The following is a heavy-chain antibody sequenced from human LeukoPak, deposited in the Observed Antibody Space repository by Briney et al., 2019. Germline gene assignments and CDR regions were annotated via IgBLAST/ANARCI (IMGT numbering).Heavy chain of an antibody. V-gene: IGHV3-7*03. D-gene: IGHD3-10*01. CDR2: IKQDGSEK. Sequence: PGGSLRLSCAASGFTFSSYWMSWVRQAPGKGLEWVANIKQDGSEKYYVDSVKGRFTISRDNAKNSLYLQTNSLRAEDTAVYYCARDGLLWFGELPCFDYWGQGTLVTVSS. J-gene: IGHJ4*02. CDR3: ARDGLLWFGELPCFDY. CDR1: GFTFSSYW.